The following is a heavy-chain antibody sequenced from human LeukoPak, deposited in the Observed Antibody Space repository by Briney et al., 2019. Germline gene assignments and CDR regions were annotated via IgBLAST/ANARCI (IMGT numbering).Heavy chain of an antibody. V-gene: IGHV4-34*01. CDR1: GGSFSGYY. J-gene: IGHJ4*02. Sequence: SETLSLTCAVYGGSFSGYYWSWIRQPPGKGLEWIGEINHSGSTNYNPSLKSRVSISVDTSKSQFSLKLRSVTAADTAVYYCATAYGDYDGHFDYWGQGTLVTVSS. CDR2: INHSGST. CDR3: ATAYGDYDGHFDY. D-gene: IGHD4-17*01.